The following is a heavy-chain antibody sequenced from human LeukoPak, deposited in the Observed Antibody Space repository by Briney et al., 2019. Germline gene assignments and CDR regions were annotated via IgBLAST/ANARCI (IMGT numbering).Heavy chain of an antibody. V-gene: IGHV4-31*03. Sequence: SETLSLTCTVSGGSISSGNYYWSWIRQHPGKGLEWIGYIYYSGSTYYNPSLKSRVTISVDTSKNQFSLKLSSVTAADTAVYYCARDVSGGFDYWGQGTLVTVSS. CDR1: GGSISSGNYY. CDR2: IYYSGST. D-gene: IGHD4-23*01. J-gene: IGHJ4*02. CDR3: ARDVSGGFDY.